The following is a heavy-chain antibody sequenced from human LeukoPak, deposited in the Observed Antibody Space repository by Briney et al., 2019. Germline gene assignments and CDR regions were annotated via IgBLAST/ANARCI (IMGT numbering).Heavy chain of an antibody. CDR1: GYTFTSYY. CDR3: ASQLVGATEGAFDI. V-gene: IGHV1-46*01. J-gene: IGHJ3*02. CDR2: INPSGGST. D-gene: IGHD1-26*01. Sequence: ASVKVSCKASGYTFTSYYMHWVRQAPGQGLEWMGIINPSGGSTSYAQKFQGRVTMTRDMSTSTVYMELSRLRSDDTAVYYCASQLVGATEGAFDIWGQGTMVTVSS.